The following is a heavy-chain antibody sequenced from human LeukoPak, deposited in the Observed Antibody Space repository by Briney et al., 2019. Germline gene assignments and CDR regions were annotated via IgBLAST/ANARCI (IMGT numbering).Heavy chain of an antibody. CDR1: GYTFTSYG. CDR3: AREPPIYYYGSETNDY. CDR2: ISAYNGNT. J-gene: IGHJ4*02. Sequence: ASVKVSCKASGYTFTSYGISWVRQAPGQGLEWMGWISAYNGNTNYAQKLQGRVTTTTDTSTSTAYMELRSLRSDDTAVYYCAREPPIYYYGSETNDYWGQGTLVTVSS. V-gene: IGHV1-18*01. D-gene: IGHD3-10*01.